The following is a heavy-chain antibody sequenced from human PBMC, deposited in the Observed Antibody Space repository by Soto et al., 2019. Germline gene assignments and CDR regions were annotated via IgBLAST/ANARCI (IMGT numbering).Heavy chain of an antibody. CDR2: IYHSGST. CDR3: ERDLILGYIITGYYYGMDV. D-gene: IGHD3-3*01. Sequence: PSETLSLTCAVSGYSISSGYYWGWIRQPPGKGLEWIGSIYHSGSTYYNPSLKSRVTISVDTSKNQFSLKLSSVTAADTAVYYCERDLILGYIITGYYYGMDVWGQGTTVTVSS. J-gene: IGHJ6*02. CDR1: GYSISSGYY. V-gene: IGHV4-38-2*02.